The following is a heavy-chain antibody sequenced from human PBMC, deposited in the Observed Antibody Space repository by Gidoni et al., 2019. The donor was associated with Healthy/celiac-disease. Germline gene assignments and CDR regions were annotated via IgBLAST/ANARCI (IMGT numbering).Heavy chain of an antibody. Sequence: EVQLVESGGGLVQPGGSLRLSCAASGFTFSSYWMSWVRQAPGKGLEWVANIKQDGSEKYYVDSVKGRFTISRDNAKNSLYLQMNSLRAEDTAVYYCARGVYCSSTSCYVGGIYYYYMDVWGKGTTVTVSS. D-gene: IGHD2-2*01. CDR1: GFTFSSYW. CDR2: IKQDGSEK. J-gene: IGHJ6*03. CDR3: ARGVYCSSTSCYVGGIYYYYMDV. V-gene: IGHV3-7*03.